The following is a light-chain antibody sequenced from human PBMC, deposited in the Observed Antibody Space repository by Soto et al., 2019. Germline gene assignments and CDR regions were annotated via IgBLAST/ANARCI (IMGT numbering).Light chain of an antibody. CDR3: QTWGTGIPWV. Sequence: QLVLTQSPSASASLGASVKLTCTLSSGHSSYAIAWHQQQPEKGPRYLMKLNSDGSHSKGDAIPDRFSGSSSGAERYLTISSRQSEDEADYYCQTWGTGIPWVFGGGTKLTVL. CDR1: SGHSSYA. V-gene: IGLV4-69*01. J-gene: IGLJ3*02. CDR2: LNSDGSH.